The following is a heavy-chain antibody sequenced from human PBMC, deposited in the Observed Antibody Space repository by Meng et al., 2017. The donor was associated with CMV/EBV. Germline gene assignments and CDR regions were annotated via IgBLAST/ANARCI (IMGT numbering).Heavy chain of an antibody. V-gene: IGHV1-2*02. D-gene: IGHD2-2*01. CDR2: ISPNNGGA. J-gene: IGHJ5*02. CDR3: ATYPPYSSSTSCHRGWFDP. Sequence: ASVKVSCKASGYTFTAYYIHWLRQAPGQGLEWMGWISPNNGGANYAQKFQGRVTMTRDTTINIAYMELSRLRSDDTAIYYCATYPPYSSSTSCHRGWFDPSAQGTLVTVSS. CDR1: GYTFTAYY.